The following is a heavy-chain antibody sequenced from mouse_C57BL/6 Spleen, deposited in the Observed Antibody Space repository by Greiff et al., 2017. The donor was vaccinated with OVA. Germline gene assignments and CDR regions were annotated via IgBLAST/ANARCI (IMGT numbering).Heavy chain of an antibody. D-gene: IGHD2-4*01. Sequence: ESGPGLVKPSPSLSLTCSVTGYSITSGYYWNWIRQFPGNKLEWMGYISYDGSNNYNPSLKNRISITRDTSKNQFFLKLNSVTTEDTATYYCARGGYDYLAYWGQGTLVTVSA. CDR1: GYSITSGYY. J-gene: IGHJ3*01. CDR2: ISYDGSN. CDR3: ARGGYDYLAY. V-gene: IGHV3-6*01.